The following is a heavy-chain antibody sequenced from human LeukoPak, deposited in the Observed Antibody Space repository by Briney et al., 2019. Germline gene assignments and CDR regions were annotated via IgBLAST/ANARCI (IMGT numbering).Heavy chain of an antibody. D-gene: IGHD6-19*01. J-gene: IGHJ3*02. CDR1: GGSFSGYH. CDR3: ARRATVAGSPRKRPATFDI. Sequence: SETMSLTCAFSGGSFSGYHWTWIRQPPGKGLEWIGEINHSGSTNYNPSLKSRVTISLDTSKNQFSLKLSSVTAADTAVYYCARRATVAGSPRKRPATFDIWGQGTMVTVSS. CDR2: INHSGST. V-gene: IGHV4-34*01.